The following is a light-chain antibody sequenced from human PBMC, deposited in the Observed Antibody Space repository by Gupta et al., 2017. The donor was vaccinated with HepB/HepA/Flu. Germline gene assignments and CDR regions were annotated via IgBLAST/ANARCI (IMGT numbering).Light chain of an antibody. CDR3: QQDNNWPPIT. Sequence: EIVMTQSPATLSVSPGERATLSCRASQSISSNLAWYQQKPGQAPRLLIYGASTRATGIPARFSGRGYGTEFALTISSRQSEDFAVYYCQQDNNWPPITFGQGTRLDIK. J-gene: IGKJ5*01. V-gene: IGKV3-15*01. CDR1: QSISSN. CDR2: GAS.